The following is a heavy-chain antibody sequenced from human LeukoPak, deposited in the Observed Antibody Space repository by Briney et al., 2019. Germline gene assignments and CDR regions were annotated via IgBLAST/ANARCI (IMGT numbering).Heavy chain of an antibody. CDR2: IYASGST. D-gene: IGHD1-14*01. CDR1: GGSISSVRYY. J-gene: IGHJ6*03. V-gene: IGHV4-61*02. CDR3: ARDGRLGTYYYYYYMDV. Sequence: SQTLSLTCPVSGGSISSVRYYWSWIRQPAGKGLEWIARIYASGSTNYNPSLKSRVTISVDTSKNQFSLKLSSVAAADTAVYYCARDGRLGTYYYYYYMDVWGKGTTVTVSS.